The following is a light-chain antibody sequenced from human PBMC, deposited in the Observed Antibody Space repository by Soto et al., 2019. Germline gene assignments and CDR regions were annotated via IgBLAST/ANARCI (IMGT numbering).Light chain of an antibody. CDR3: SSYTITSVV. V-gene: IGLV2-14*03. CDR1: SSDVGSYNY. J-gene: IGLJ2*01. CDR2: DVS. Sequence: QSALTQPASVSGSPGQSITISCTGTSSDVGSYNYVSWYQQHPGKAPKLIIHDVSNRPSGITNRFSGSKSGNTASLTISGLQAEDEADYYCSSYTITSVVFGGGTTLTVL.